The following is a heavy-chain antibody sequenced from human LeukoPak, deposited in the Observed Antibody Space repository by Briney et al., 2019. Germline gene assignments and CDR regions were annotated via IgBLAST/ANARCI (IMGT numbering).Heavy chain of an antibody. D-gene: IGHD5-18*01. CDR1: GFTFRSYG. CDR2: ISGSGGNT. J-gene: IGHJ4*02. V-gene: IGHV3-23*01. CDR3: AKVAWYSYGPFDY. Sequence: PGGSLRLSYAASGFTFRSYGMSWGRQAPGKGLEWVSAISGSGGNTYYADSVKGRFTISRDNSKNTLYLQMNSLRAEDTAVYYCAKVAWYSYGPFDYWGQGTLVTVSS.